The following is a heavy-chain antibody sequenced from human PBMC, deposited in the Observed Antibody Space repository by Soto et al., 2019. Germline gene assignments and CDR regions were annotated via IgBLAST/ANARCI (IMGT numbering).Heavy chain of an antibody. Sequence: QMQLGQSGPEVKKPGTSVKVSCKASGFTFTSSAMQWVRQARGPRLEWIGWIVVGSGNTNYSQKFQERVTITRDMSTRTAYMELSSRRSEDTAVYYCAAVWQQLGSDYFDYWGQGTLVTVAS. J-gene: IGHJ4*02. D-gene: IGHD6-13*01. V-gene: IGHV1-58*02. CDR3: AAVWQQLGSDYFDY. CDR2: IVVGSGNT. CDR1: GFTFTSSA.